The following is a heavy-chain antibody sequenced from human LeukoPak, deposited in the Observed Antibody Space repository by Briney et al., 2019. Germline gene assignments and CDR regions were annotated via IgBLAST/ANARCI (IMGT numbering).Heavy chain of an antibody. CDR3: AKGPQLYSGYHPDY. Sequence: GGSLRLSCAASAFTFSNNAMTWVRQAPGEGLEWVSTITGSDDSTYYADSVKGRFTISRDYSKNTVLLQLNNLRAEDTAMYYCAKGPQLYSGYHPDYWGQGTLVTVSS. D-gene: IGHD3-22*01. V-gene: IGHV3-23*01. CDR2: ITGSDDST. J-gene: IGHJ4*02. CDR1: AFTFSNNA.